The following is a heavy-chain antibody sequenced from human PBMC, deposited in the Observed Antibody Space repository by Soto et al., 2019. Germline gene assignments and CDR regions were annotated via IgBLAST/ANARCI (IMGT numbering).Heavy chain of an antibody. CDR3: AKTITAYSGDSRGRGALVDY. CDR1: GFTFSTYG. CDR2: ISSDGKSE. V-gene: IGHV3-30*18. Sequence: QVQLVESGGGVVQPGRSLRLSCAASGFTFSTYGMHWVRQPPVKGLEWVAVISSDGKSEHYADPVKGRFSISRDNSKNTLSVQMTSLRVEDPDVYYCAKTITAYSGDSRGRGALVDYWGQGPLVLVSS. J-gene: IGHJ4*02. D-gene: IGHD3-22*01.